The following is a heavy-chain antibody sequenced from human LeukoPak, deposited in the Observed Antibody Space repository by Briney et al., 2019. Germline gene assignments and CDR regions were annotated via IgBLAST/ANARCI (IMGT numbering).Heavy chain of an antibody. D-gene: IGHD6-13*01. CDR1: GFTFSDYY. J-gene: IGHJ4*02. CDR3: ARDVVAAAAPDY. Sequence: PGGSLRLSCAASGFTFSDYYMSWIRQAPGKGLEWVSYISSSGSTIYYANSVKGRFTISRDNAKNSLYLQMNSLRAEDTALYYCARDVVAAAAPDYWGQGTLVTVSS. CDR2: ISSSGSTI. V-gene: IGHV3-11*01.